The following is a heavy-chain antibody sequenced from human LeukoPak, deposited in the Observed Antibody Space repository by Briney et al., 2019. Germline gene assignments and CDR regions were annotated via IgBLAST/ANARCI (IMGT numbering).Heavy chain of an antibody. Sequence: ASVKVSCKASGYTFTSYDINWVRQATGQGLEWMGWMNPNSGNTGYAQKFQGRVTITRNTSISTAYMELSSLRSEDTAVYYCARAGYSSSWYGWNWFDPWGQGTLVTVSS. D-gene: IGHD6-13*01. V-gene: IGHV1-8*03. CDR1: GYTFTSYD. CDR2: MNPNSGNT. J-gene: IGHJ5*02. CDR3: ARAGYSSSWYGWNWFDP.